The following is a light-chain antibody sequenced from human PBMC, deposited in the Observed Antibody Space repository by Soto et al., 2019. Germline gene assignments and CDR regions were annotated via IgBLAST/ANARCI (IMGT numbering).Light chain of an antibody. CDR1: QSVSSSY. J-gene: IGKJ1*01. CDR2: GVS. CDR3: QQYGISPRT. Sequence: EIVLTQSPGTLSLSPGERATLSCRASQSVSSSYLAWYQQKPGQAPRLLIYGVSSRPTGIPDRFSGSGPGTDFTLTISRLEPEDFAVYYCQQYGISPRTFGQGTKVDIK. V-gene: IGKV3-20*01.